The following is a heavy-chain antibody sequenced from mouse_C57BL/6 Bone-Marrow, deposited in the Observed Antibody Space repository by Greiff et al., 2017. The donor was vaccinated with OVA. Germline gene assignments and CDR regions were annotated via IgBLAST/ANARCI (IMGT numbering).Heavy chain of an antibody. D-gene: IGHD1-1*01. J-gene: IGHJ1*03. V-gene: IGHV1-53*01. CDR1: GYTFTSYW. Sequence: VQLQQPGTELVKPGASVKLSCKASGYTFTSYWMHWVKQRPGQGLEWIGNINPSNGGTNYNEKFKSKATLTVDKSSSTAYMQLSSLTSEDSAVYYCARGTTVVARYCDVWGTGTTVTVSS. CDR3: ARGTTVVARYCDV. CDR2: INPSNGGT.